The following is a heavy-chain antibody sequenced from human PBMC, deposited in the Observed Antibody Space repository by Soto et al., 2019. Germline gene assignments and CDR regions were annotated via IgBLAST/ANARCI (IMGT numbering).Heavy chain of an antibody. V-gene: IGHV5-51*01. Sequence: GESLKISCKGSVYSFTSYWIGWVRQMPGKGLEWMGIIYPGDSDTRYSPSFQGQVTISADKSISTAYLQWSSLKASDTAMYYCARQGELHSSGWYSGYWGQGTLVTVSS. CDR3: ARQGELHSSGWYSGY. CDR2: IYPGDSDT. J-gene: IGHJ4*02. D-gene: IGHD6-19*01. CDR1: VYSFTSYW.